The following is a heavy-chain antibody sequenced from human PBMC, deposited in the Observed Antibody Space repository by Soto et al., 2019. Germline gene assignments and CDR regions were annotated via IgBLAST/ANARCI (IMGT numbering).Heavy chain of an antibody. CDR1: GXTFTSYD. V-gene: IGHV1-8*01. Sequence: ASVKVSCKASGXTFTSYDINWVRQATGQGLEWMGWMNPNSGNTGYAQKFQGRVTMTRNTSISTAYMELSSLRAEDTAMYYCARGGDSYPTEYCYYYMGGWGKETTGTVSS. CDR3: ARGGDSYPTEYCYYYMGG. D-gene: IGHD5-18*01. J-gene: IGHJ6*03. CDR2: MNPNSGNT.